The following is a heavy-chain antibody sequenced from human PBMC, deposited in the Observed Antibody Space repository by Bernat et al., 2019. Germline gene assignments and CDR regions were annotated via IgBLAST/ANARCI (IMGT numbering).Heavy chain of an antibody. CDR3: ARDKFPPIVVVPAAGFPPDY. CDR2: TYYRSKWYN. CDR1: GDSVSSNSAA. V-gene: IGHV6-1*01. Sequence: QVQLQQSGPGLVKPSQTLSLTCAISGDSVSSNSAAWNWIRQSPSRGLEWLGRTYYRSKWYNDYAVSVKSRITINPDTSKNQFSLQLNSVTPEDTAVYYCARDKFPPIVVVPAAGFPPDYWGQGTLVTVSS. J-gene: IGHJ4*02. D-gene: IGHD2-2*01.